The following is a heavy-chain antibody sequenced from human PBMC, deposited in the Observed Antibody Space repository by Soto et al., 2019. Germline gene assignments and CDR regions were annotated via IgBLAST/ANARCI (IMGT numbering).Heavy chain of an antibody. D-gene: IGHD2-8*01. Sequence: SETLSLTCAVYGGSFSGYYWSWIRQPPGKGLEWIGEINHSGSTNYNPSLKSRVTISVDTSKNQFSLKLSSVTAADTAVYYCARSLGVCRSCRWFDPWGQGTLVTVSS. J-gene: IGHJ5*02. CDR1: GGSFSGYY. V-gene: IGHV4-34*01. CDR2: INHSGST. CDR3: ARSLGVCRSCRWFDP.